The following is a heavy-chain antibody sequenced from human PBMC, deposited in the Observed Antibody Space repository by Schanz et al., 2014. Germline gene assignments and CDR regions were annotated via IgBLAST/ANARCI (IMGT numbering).Heavy chain of an antibody. Sequence: EGQLAESGGGLVQPGGSLRLSCAVSGFTVSSNHMSWVRQAPGKGLEWVSCTNGDGTNAKYADSVKGRFTISRDNAKKTLSLQMISLRAEDTAIYFCTRSYYDFSWGSYRFRAFDMWGQGTTVIVSS. D-gene: IGHD3-16*02. V-gene: IGHV3-74*02. CDR1: GFTVSSNH. CDR3: TRSYYDFSWGSYRFRAFDM. J-gene: IGHJ3*02. CDR2: TNGDGTNA.